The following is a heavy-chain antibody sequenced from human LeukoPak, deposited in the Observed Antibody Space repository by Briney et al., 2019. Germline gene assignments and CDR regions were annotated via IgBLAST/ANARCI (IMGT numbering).Heavy chain of an antibody. CDR3: AKDYDFWSGYYPL. J-gene: IGHJ4*02. D-gene: IGHD3-3*01. V-gene: IGHV3-23*01. CDR1: GFTFSSCA. Sequence: GGSLRLPCAASGFTFSSCAMSWVRQAPGKGLEWVSGIIGSGGRTYYADSVKGRFTISRDNSKNTLSLQVTSLRAEDTAVYYCAKDYDFWSGYYPLWGQGTLVTVSS. CDR2: IIGSGGRT.